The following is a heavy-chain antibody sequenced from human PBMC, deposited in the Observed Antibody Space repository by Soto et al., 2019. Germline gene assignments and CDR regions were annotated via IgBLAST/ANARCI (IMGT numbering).Heavy chain of an antibody. CDR1: GYSFTTYG. CDR3: ARGDLATLVYFDF. J-gene: IGHJ4*02. V-gene: IGHV1-69*13. Sequence: ASVKVSCKASGYSFTTYGITWVRQAPGQGLEWMGGITPVFGAPKYAQKSQGRVTITADESTSTAYMELTSLRSDDTAVHYCARGDLATLVYFDFWGQGTLVTVSS. CDR2: ITPVFGAP.